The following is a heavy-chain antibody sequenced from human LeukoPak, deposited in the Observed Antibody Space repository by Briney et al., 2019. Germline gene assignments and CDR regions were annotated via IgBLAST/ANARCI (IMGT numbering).Heavy chain of an antibody. J-gene: IGHJ6*02. D-gene: IGHD2-21*01. CDR3: ARYQCDRLLLHSGDRCYYYKGMDV. V-gene: IGHV3-53*04. Sequence: PAGSLRLSCAASTFTVSSNYMSWVRQAPGKGLEWVSVTYSGVATYYQKSVKGGSTVSRHTSKNTLILQMSRLRAEDTAVYYCARYQCDRLLLHSGDRCYYYKGMDVWGQGTTVTVSS. CDR1: TFTVSSNY. CDR2: TYSGVAT.